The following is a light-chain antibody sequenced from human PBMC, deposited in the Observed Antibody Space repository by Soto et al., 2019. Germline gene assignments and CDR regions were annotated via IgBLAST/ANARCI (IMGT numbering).Light chain of an antibody. J-gene: IGKJ1*01. CDR1: QSVSSSN. V-gene: IGKV3-15*01. CDR3: QQYNNWPKT. CDR2: GAS. Sequence: EIVLTQSPGTLSLSPGERATLSCRASQSVSSSNLAWYQQKPGQAPRLLIYGASTRATGIPARFSGSGSGREFTLTISSLQSEDFAVYYCQQYNNWPKTFGQGTKVDIK.